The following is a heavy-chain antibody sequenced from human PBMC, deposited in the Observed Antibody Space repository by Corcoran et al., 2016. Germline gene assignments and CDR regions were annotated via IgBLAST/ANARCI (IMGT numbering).Heavy chain of an antibody. J-gene: IGHJ6*02. D-gene: IGHD3-16*02. Sequence: EVQLVQSGAEVKKPGESLKISCKGSGYSFTSYWIGWVRQMPGKGLEWMGIIYPGDSDIRYSPSFQGQVTISADKSLSTAYLQWSSLKASDTAMDYCERHLWDDYVWGSYRYNYGMDVWGQGTTVSVSS. CDR3: ERHLWDDYVWGSYRYNYGMDV. CDR1: GYSFTSYW. CDR2: IYPGDSDI. V-gene: IGHV5-51*01.